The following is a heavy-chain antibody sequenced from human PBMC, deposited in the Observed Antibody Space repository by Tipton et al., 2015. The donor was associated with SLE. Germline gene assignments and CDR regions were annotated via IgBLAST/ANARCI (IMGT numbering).Heavy chain of an antibody. J-gene: IGHJ4*02. CDR1: GFTFNNFA. CDR3: AKDRCSGCRGPDY. D-gene: IGHD5-12*01. CDR2: LYSGGFS. V-gene: IGHV3-23*03. Sequence: GSLRLSCAASGFTFNNFAMSWVRQAPGKGLEWVSVLYSGGFSHYADSVKGRFTISRDISKNTLYLQMANLGPEDTAVYYCAKDRCSGCRGPDYWGQGTLVTVSS.